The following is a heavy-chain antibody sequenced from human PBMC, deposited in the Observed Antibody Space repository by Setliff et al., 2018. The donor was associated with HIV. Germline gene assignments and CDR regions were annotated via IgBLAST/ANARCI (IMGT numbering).Heavy chain of an antibody. CDR1: GFNFYNYE. D-gene: IGHD1-1*01. CDR3: ARDLDGLYYMDV. J-gene: IGHJ6*03. Sequence: GGSLRLSCAASGFNFYNYEMNWVRQAPGKGLEWIAYISSGGRTIDYADSVKDRFTIYRDNGKNSVYLQMDSLRVDDTAVYYCARDLDGLYYMDVWGTGTTVTVSS. CDR2: ISSGGRTI. V-gene: IGHV3-48*03.